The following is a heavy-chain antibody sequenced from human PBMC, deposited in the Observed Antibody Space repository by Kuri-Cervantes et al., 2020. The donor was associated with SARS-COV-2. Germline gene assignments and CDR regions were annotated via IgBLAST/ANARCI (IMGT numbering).Heavy chain of an antibody. CDR2: ISGSGGST. CDR1: GFTFSSYA. J-gene: IGHJ4*02. Sequence: GESLKIYCAASGFTFSSYAMSWVRQAPGKGLEWVSAISGSGGSTYYADSVKGRFTISRDNSKNTLYLQMNSLRAEDTAVYYCAKEFSGSYWTGNFDYWGQGTLVTVSS. CDR3: AKEFSGSYWTGNFDY. V-gene: IGHV3-23*01. D-gene: IGHD1-26*01.